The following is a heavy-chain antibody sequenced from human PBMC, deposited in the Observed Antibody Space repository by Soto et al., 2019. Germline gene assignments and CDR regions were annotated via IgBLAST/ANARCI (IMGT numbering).Heavy chain of an antibody. V-gene: IGHV4-59*08. J-gene: IGHJ6*03. CDR3: ARLLPNPLSTVTYNYHYMDV. D-gene: IGHD4-17*01. Sequence: PSETLSLTCTVSSGSISNYYWSWIRQPPGKGLEWIGYIYYSGTTNYSPSLKSRVTMSVDTSKNQFSLMLSSVTAADTAVYYCARLLPNPLSTVTYNYHYMDVWGKGTTVTV. CDR1: SGSISNYY. CDR2: IYYSGTT.